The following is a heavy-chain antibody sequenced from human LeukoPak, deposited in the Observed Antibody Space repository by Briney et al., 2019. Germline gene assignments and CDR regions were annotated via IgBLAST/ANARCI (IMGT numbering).Heavy chain of an antibody. CDR1: GFTFSSYA. Sequence: GGSLRLSCAASGFTFSSYAMSWVRQAPGKGLEWVAVISYDGSNKYYADSVKGRFTISRDNSKNTLYLQMNSLRAEDTAVYYCARDRGGYSSSWYGSTPDYWGQGTLVTVSS. CDR3: ARDRGGYSSSWYGSTPDY. V-gene: IGHV3-30-3*01. D-gene: IGHD6-13*01. CDR2: ISYDGSNK. J-gene: IGHJ4*02.